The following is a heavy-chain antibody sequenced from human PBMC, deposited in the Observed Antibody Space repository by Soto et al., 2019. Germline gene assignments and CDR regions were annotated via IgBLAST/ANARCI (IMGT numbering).Heavy chain of an antibody. Sequence: QVQLVQSGAEVKKPGASVKVSCKASGYTFTSYDINWVRQATGQGLEWMGWMNPHSGNTGHAQRFQGRVTMTRNTSISTAYMELSSLRSAATAVYYCARGNGDYVSGAFDTWGQGTMVTVSS. D-gene: IGHD4-17*01. CDR1: GYTFTSYD. J-gene: IGHJ3*02. CDR2: MNPHSGNT. CDR3: ARGNGDYVSGAFDT. V-gene: IGHV1-8*01.